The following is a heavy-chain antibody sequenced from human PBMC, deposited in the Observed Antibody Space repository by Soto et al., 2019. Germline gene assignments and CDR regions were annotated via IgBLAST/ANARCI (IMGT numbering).Heavy chain of an antibody. CDR1: GGSISSYY. CDR2: IYTSGST. CDR3: AREIQRYFDY. V-gene: IGHV4-4*07. Sequence: SENPSLTCSISGGSISSYYWSWIRQPAGKGLEWIGRIYTSGSTNHNPSLKSRVTMSVDTSKNQFSLKLSSVTAADTAVYYCAREIQRYFDYWGQGTLVIVSS. D-gene: IGHD1-1*01. J-gene: IGHJ4*02.